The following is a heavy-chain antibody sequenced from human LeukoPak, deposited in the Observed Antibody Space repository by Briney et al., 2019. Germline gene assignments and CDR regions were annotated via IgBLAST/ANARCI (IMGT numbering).Heavy chain of an antibody. CDR2: ISHEGSSQ. CDR1: GFTFSSYG. CDR3: ARTREQWQVLDY. V-gene: IGHV3-33*05. J-gene: IGHJ4*02. D-gene: IGHD6-19*01. Sequence: GGSLRLSCAASGFTFSSYGIHWVRQAPGKGLEWVAVISHEGSSQYYADSVKGRFTISRDNSKNMVYLQMSSLRDEDTAVYYCARTREQWQVLDYWGQGTLVTVSS.